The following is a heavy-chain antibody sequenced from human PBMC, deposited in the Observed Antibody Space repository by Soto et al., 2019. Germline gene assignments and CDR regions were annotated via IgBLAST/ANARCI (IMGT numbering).Heavy chain of an antibody. V-gene: IGHV4-31*02. CDR2: IYYSGNT. CDR3: AQALVFTGGDGFDI. D-gene: IGHD1-1*01. Sequence: QVRLQEWGPGLVKPSQTLSLKCSVSGGSITTGGRYWSWIRQLPGKGLEWIGDIYYSGNTYYKASLKRRVTISVEAAKNQFSLKLSSVTAADTAVYYCAQALVFTGGDGFDIWGQGRLVTVSS. CDR1: GGSITTGGRY. J-gene: IGHJ3*02.